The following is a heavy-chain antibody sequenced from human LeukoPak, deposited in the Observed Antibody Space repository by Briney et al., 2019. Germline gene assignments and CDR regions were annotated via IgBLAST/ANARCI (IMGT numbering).Heavy chain of an antibody. CDR3: ARDLEDFWSGYYIHYYYYYMDV. Sequence: ASVKVSCKASGYTFTGYYMHWVRQAPGQGLEWMGWINPNSGGTNYAQKFQGRVTMTRDTSISTAYMELSRLRSDDTAVYYCARDLEDFWSGYYIHYYYYYMDVWGKGTTVTVSS. CDR1: GYTFTGYY. CDR2: INPNSGGT. J-gene: IGHJ6*03. D-gene: IGHD3-3*01. V-gene: IGHV1-2*02.